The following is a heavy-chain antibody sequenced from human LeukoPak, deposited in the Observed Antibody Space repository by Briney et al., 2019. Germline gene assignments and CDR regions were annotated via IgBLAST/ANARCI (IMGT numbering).Heavy chain of an antibody. CDR1: GFTFSSYA. D-gene: IGHD2-2*01. CDR3: TRNGVSRYCYSTSCYLDY. CDR2: ISGSGGST. V-gene: IGHV3-23*01. Sequence: SGGSLRLSCAASGFTFSSYAMSWVRQAPGKGLEWVSAISGSGGSTYYADSVEGRFTISRDNSKNTLYLQMSSLKTEDTAVYYCTRNGVSRYCYSTSCYLDYWGRGTLVTVSS. J-gene: IGHJ4*02.